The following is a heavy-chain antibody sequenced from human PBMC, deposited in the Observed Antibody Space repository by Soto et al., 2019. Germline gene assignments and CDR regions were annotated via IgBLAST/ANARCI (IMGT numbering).Heavy chain of an antibody. CDR3: ARDGLAIFGVAGGYYMDV. D-gene: IGHD3-3*01. CDR1: GFTFSSYG. CDR2: IWYDGSNK. J-gene: IGHJ6*03. V-gene: IGHV3-33*01. Sequence: QPGGSLRLSCAASGFTFSSYGMHWVRQAPGKGLEWVAVIWYDGSNKYYADSVKGRFTISRDNSKNTLYLQMNSLRAEDTAVYYCARDGLAIFGVAGGYYMDVWGKGTTVTVSS.